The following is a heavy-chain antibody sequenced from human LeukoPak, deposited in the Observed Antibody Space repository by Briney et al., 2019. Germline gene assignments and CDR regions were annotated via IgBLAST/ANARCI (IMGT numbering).Heavy chain of an antibody. J-gene: IGHJ6*02. Sequence: GGSLRLSCAASGFTFSTYSMNWVRQAPGKGLEWVSYISSSSSTIDYADSVKGRFTISRDNAKNSLYLQMNSLRAEDTALYYCAKDFSSGYYDGVDVWGQGTTVTVSS. CDR2: ISSSSSTI. V-gene: IGHV3-48*04. CDR1: GFTFSTYS. CDR3: AKDFSSGYYDGVDV. D-gene: IGHD3-22*01.